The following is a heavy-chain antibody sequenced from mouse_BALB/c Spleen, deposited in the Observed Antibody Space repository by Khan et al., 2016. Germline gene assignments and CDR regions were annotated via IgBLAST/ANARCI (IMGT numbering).Heavy chain of an antibody. CDR3: ARSGLSYCFDY. CDR1: GYTFTSYW. V-gene: IGHV1-7*01. CDR2: INPSTGYT. Sequence: QVQLQQSGAELAKPGASVKMSCKASGYTFTSYWMHWVKQRPGQGLEWIGYINPSTGYTEYNQKFKDKATLTADKSSRPAYMQMSSLTYEDSAVYGCARSGLSYCFDYWGQGSSLTVS. J-gene: IGHJ2*03. D-gene: IGHD1-1*01.